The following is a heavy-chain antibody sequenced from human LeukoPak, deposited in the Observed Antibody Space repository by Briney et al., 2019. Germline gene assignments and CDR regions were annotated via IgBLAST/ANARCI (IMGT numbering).Heavy chain of an antibody. Sequence: GGSLRLSCAASGFTFSNDWMSWVRQAPGRGLEWVGRIKSKTDGGTTDYAAPVKGRFTISRDDSKNTLYLQMNGLKTEDTAVYYCTRQQLVFDYWGQGTLVTVSS. D-gene: IGHD6-13*01. V-gene: IGHV3-15*01. CDR2: IKSKTDGGTT. CDR3: TRQQLVFDY. J-gene: IGHJ4*02. CDR1: GFTFSNDW.